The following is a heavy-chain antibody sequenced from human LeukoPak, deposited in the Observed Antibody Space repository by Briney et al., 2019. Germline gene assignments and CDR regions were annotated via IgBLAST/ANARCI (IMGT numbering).Heavy chain of an antibody. Sequence: GGSLRLSCAASGFTVSSNYMSWVRQAPGKGLEWVSVIYSGGSTYYADSVKGRFTISRDNSKNTLFLQMNSLRVEDTAVYYCARQSGSGSYLSHISYYYYGMDVWGQGTTVTVSS. CDR1: GFTVSSNY. V-gene: IGHV3-53*01. CDR2: IYSGGST. CDR3: ARQSGSGSYLSHISYYYYGMDV. D-gene: IGHD3-10*01. J-gene: IGHJ6*02.